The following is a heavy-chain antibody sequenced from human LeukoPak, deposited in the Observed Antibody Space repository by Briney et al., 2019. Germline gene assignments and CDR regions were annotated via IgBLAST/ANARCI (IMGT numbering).Heavy chain of an antibody. Sequence: PSETLSLTCTVSGGSISSGSYYWSWIRQPAGKGLEWIGRIYTSGSTNYNPSLKSRVTISVDTSKNQFSLKLSSVTAADTAVYYCARSRSTYYYGSGSSNWFDPWGQGTLVTVSS. D-gene: IGHD3-10*01. CDR1: GGSISSGSYY. J-gene: IGHJ5*02. CDR3: ARSRSTYYYGSGSSNWFDP. V-gene: IGHV4-61*02. CDR2: IYTSGST.